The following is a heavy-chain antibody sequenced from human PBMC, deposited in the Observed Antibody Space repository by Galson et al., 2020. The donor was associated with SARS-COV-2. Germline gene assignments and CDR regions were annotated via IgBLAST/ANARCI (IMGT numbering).Heavy chain of an antibody. Sequence: GGSLRLSCAASGFTFSSYAMHWVRQAPGKGLEWVAVISYDGSNKYYADSVKGRFTISRDNSKNTLYLQMNSLRAEDTAVYYCASVNSGSYYGPFDYWGQGTLVTVSS. CDR1: GFTFSSYA. CDR2: ISYDGSNK. V-gene: IGHV3-30*01. D-gene: IGHD1-26*01. J-gene: IGHJ4*02. CDR3: ASVNSGSYYGPFDY.